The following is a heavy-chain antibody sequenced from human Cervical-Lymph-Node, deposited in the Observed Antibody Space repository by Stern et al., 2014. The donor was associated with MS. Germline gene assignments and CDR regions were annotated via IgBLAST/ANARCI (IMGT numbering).Heavy chain of an antibody. CDR1: GGSISSGSYY. CDR2: IYTSGST. Sequence: QVQLQESGPGLVKPSQTLSLTCTVSGGSISSGSYYWSWIRQPAGKGLEWIGRIYTSGSTNYNPSLKSRVTISVDTSKNQSSRKLSSVTAADTAVYYCARGYSGYDWNFDYWGQGTLVTVSS. CDR3: ARGYSGYDWNFDY. J-gene: IGHJ4*02. D-gene: IGHD5-12*01. V-gene: IGHV4-61*02.